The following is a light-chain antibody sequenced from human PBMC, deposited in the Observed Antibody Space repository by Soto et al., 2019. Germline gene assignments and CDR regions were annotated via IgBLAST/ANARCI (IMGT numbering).Light chain of an antibody. J-gene: IGLJ3*02. CDR2: SNN. V-gene: IGLV1-44*01. Sequence: QSVLTQPPSASGTLGQRVTISCSGSSSNIGSNTVNWYQQLPGTAPKLLIYSNNQRPSGVPDRFSGSKSGTSASLAISGLQYEDEADYYCAAWDDSLNGWVFGGGTKLTVL. CDR3: AAWDDSLNGWV. CDR1: SSNIGSNT.